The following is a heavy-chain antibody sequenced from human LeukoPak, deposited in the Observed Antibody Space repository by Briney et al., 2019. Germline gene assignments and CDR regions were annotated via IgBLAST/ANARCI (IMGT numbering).Heavy chain of an antibody. CDR2: IIPIFGTA. CDR3: ARDYSKHRTNYYYYYGMDV. V-gene: IGHV1-69*13. D-gene: IGHD4-11*01. CDR1: GGTFSSYA. J-gene: IGHJ6*02. Sequence: SVKVSCKASGGTFSSYATSWVRQAPGQGLEWMGGIIPIFGTANYAQKFQGRVTITADESTSTAYMELSSLRSEDTAVYYCARDYSKHRTNYYYYYGMDVWGQGTTVTVSS.